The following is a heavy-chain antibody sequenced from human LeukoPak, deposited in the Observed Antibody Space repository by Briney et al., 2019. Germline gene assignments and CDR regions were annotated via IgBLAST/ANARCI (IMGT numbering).Heavy chain of an antibody. V-gene: IGHV3-23*01. CDR1: GFTFSSYA. D-gene: IGHD6-19*01. CDR3: AKDRNSGWFNWYFDL. Sequence: GGSLRLSCAASGFTFSSYAMSWVRQAPGKGLEWVSAVSGSGSSTYYADSVKGRFTISRDNSKNTLYLQMNSLRAEDTAVYYCAKDRNSGWFNWYFDLWGRGTLVTVSS. J-gene: IGHJ2*01. CDR2: VSGSGSST.